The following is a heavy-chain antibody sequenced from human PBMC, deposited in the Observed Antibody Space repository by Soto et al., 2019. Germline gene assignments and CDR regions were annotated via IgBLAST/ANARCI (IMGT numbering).Heavy chain of an antibody. J-gene: IGHJ4*02. Sequence: HPGGSLRLSCAASGFTFSSYTMSWVRQVPGKGLEWVSGIGGSGDSRYYADSVKGRFTISRDNSKNTLYLQMNSLRPEDTAVYYCSKSAVQVWFEYFDYWGQGSQVTVSS. CDR1: GFTFSSYT. D-gene: IGHD3-10*01. CDR3: SKSAVQVWFEYFDY. CDR2: IGGSGDSR. V-gene: IGHV3-23*01.